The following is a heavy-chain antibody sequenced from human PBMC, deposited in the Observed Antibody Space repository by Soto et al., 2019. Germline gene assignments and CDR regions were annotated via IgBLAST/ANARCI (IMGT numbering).Heavy chain of an antibody. V-gene: IGHV4-34*12. CDR2: IFHGGST. CDR1: YTSFIGYY. J-gene: IGHJ4*02. CDR3: ARPHYDSNTFYSFFDY. D-gene: IGHD3-22*01. Sequence: SETLSLTCAFYYTSFIGYYWSWIRQPPGKGLEWIGEIFHGGSTDYSPSLKSRVTISVDTSKNQFSLELSSVTAADTAVYYCARPHYDSNTFYSFFDYWGQGTLVTVSS.